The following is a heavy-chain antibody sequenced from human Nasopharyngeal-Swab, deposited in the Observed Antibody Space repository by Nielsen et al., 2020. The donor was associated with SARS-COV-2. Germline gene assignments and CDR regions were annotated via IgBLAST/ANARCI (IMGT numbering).Heavy chain of an antibody. CDR3: PSHRGYRRNGMDV. CDR2: INHSGST. V-gene: IGHV4-34*01. J-gene: IGHJ6*02. CDR1: GGSFIGYY. D-gene: IGHD5-18*01. Sequence: SETLSLTCAVYGGSFIGYYWSWIRQPPGKGLEWIGEINHSGSTNYNPSLKSRVPISVDTSKNQFSLKLSSVTAADTAVYYYPSHRGYRRNGMDVWGQGTTVTVSS.